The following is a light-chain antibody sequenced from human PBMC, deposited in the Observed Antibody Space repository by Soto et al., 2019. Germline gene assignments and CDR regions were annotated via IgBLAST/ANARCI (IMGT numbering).Light chain of an antibody. CDR1: QSVSSRY. Sequence: EIVLTQSPGTLSVSRGERATLSCRASQSVSSRYLAWYQQKPGQAPRLIIYGASSRATGIPDRFSGSVSGTDGTLTISRLEKEDGSLYDGLQYGLSIMTFCQGTKVDI. CDR3: LQYGLSIMT. V-gene: IGKV3-20*01. CDR2: GAS. J-gene: IGKJ1*01.